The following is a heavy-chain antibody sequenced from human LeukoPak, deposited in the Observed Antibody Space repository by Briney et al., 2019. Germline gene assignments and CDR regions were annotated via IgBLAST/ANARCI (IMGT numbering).Heavy chain of an antibody. CDR3: ARGHGIPPDS. V-gene: IGHV4-61*02. CDR1: GGSISSGNYY. D-gene: IGHD1-1*01. CDR2: MYISGNT. Sequence: PSETLSLTCTVSGGSISSGNYYWRWIRQPAGKGLEWIGRMYISGNTNYNPSLKSRVTISLDTSRRQLSLNLSSVTAADTAVYYCARGHGIPPDSWGQGTLVTVSS. J-gene: IGHJ4*02.